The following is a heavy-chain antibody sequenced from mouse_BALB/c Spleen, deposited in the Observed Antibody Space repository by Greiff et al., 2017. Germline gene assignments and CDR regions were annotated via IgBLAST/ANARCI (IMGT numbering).Heavy chain of an antibody. J-gene: IGHJ3*01. CDR3: AREYYGNYDPAY. CDR1: GFTFSSFG. D-gene: IGHD2-1*01. Sequence: DVTLVESGGGLVQPGGSRKLSCAASGFTFSSFGMHWVRQAPEKGLEWVAYISSGSSTIYYADTVKGRFTISRDNPKNTLFLQMTSLRSEDTAMYYCAREYYGNYDPAYWGQGTLVTVSA. V-gene: IGHV5-17*02. CDR2: ISSGSSTI.